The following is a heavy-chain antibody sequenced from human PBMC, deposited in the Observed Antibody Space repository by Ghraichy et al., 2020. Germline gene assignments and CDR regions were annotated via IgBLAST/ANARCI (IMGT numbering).Heavy chain of an antibody. V-gene: IGHV3-48*04. J-gene: IGHJ4*02. Sequence: ETLSLTCAASGFTFSSYSMNWVRQAPGKGLEWVSYIGSGGSSSYYADSVKGRITISRDNAKNSVYLDMNSLRAEDTALYYCVRDGCSGRTCTFYNWGQGALVTVSS. CDR2: IGSGGSSS. CDR1: GFTFSSYS. D-gene: IGHD2-15*01. CDR3: VRDGCSGRTCTFYN.